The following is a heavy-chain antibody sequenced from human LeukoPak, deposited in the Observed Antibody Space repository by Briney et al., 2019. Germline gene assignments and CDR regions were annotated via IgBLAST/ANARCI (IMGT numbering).Heavy chain of an antibody. Sequence: GGSLRLSCAASGFTFSSYWMHWVRQAPGKGLVWVSRINTDGSSTTYADSVKGRFTISRDNAKNTLYLQMNSLRAEDTAVYSCARAYGESSAYYPPGYWGQGTLVTVSS. CDR1: GFTFSSYW. J-gene: IGHJ4*02. CDR2: INTDGSST. V-gene: IGHV3-74*01. D-gene: IGHD3-22*01. CDR3: ARAYGESSAYYPPGY.